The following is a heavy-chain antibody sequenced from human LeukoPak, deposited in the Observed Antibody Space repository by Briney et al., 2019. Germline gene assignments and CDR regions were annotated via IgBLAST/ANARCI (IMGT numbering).Heavy chain of an antibody. CDR1: GGSISSSGYY. Sequence: NASETLSLTCTVSGGSISSSGYYWGWIRQPPGKGLEWIGSIYYTGSTYYNPALKSRFTISVDTSKNQFSLKLSSGTAAATAVYYCARAPPLGGGDCCDAFDIWGQGTMVTVSS. V-gene: IGHV4-39*01. CDR3: ARAPPLGGGDCCDAFDI. J-gene: IGHJ3*02. D-gene: IGHD2-21*02. CDR2: IYYTGST.